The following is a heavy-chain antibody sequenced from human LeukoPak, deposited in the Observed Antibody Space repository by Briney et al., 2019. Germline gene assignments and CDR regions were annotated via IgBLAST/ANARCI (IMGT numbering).Heavy chain of an antibody. CDR1: GGSISSYY. Sequence: SETLSLPCTVSGGSISSYYWSWIRQPPGEGLEWSGYFYDSGSTNYNPSLKCRITRSVDTSKNQFSLKLSSVTAADTAEYYCASLYCSGGSCYNYYMDVWGKGTTVTVSS. CDR2: FYDSGST. J-gene: IGHJ6*03. D-gene: IGHD2-15*01. V-gene: IGHV4-59*08. CDR3: ASLYCSGGSCYNYYMDV.